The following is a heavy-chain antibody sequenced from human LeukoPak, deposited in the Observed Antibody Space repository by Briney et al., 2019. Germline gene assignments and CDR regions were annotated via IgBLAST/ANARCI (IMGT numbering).Heavy chain of an antibody. CDR3: ARDYYEISGYRHFDY. Sequence: GGSLRLSCAASEFTFSSYGMHWVRQAPGKGLEWVAVIWYDGSNKYYADSVKGRFTISRDNSKNTLYLQMNSLRAEDTAVYYCARDYYEISGYRHFDYWGQRTLVTVSS. CDR1: EFTFSSYG. J-gene: IGHJ4*02. D-gene: IGHD3-22*01. CDR2: IWYDGSNK. V-gene: IGHV3-33*01.